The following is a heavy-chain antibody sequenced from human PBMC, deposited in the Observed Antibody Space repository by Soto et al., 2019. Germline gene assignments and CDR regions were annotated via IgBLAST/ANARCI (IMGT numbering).Heavy chain of an antibody. CDR2: ISGSGGST. Sequence: PGGSLRLSCAASGFTFSSYAMSWVRQAPGKGLEWVSAISGSGGSTYYADSVKGRFTISRDNAKNTLYLQMASLRPEDTAVYYCAKGHLPTWTQPVDIWGQGTMVTVS. V-gene: IGHV3-23*01. CDR1: GFTFSSYA. D-gene: IGHD6-6*01. CDR3: AKGHLPTWTQPVDI. J-gene: IGHJ3*02.